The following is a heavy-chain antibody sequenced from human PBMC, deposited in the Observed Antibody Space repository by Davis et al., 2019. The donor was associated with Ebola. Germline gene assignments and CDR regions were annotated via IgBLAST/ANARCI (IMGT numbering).Heavy chain of an antibody. CDR2: ISAYNGNT. CDR3: AATVTPSYYYGMDV. J-gene: IGHJ6*02. CDR1: GGTFSSYA. Sequence: ASVKVSCKASGGTFSSYAISWVRQAPGQGLEWMGWISAYNGNTNYAQKLQGRVTMTTDTSTSTAYMELRSLRSDDTAVYYCAATVTPSYYYGMDVWGQGTTVTVSS. D-gene: IGHD4-17*01. V-gene: IGHV1-18*01.